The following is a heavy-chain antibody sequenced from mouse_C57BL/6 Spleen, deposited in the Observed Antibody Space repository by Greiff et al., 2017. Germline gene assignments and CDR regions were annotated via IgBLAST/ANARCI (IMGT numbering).Heavy chain of an antibody. CDR3: AGGKNDDYGDARDY. CDR2: IYPGRGNT. CDR1: GYSFTSYY. V-gene: IGHV1-66*01. J-gene: IGHJ4*01. D-gene: IGHD2-13*01. Sequence: QVQLKESGPELVKPGASVKISCKASGYSFTSYYIHWVKQRPGQGLEWIGWIYPGRGNTKYNEKFKGKATLTADTSSSTAYMQLSSLTSEDSAVXDCAGGKNDDYGDARDYWGQGTSVTVSS.